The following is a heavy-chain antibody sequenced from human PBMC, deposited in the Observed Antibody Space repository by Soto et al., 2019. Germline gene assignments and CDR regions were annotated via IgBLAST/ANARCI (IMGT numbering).Heavy chain of an antibody. CDR2: ISRYGDIT. J-gene: IGHJ4*02. CDR1: GFTFNIYA. Sequence: EVQLLESGGDLIQPGGSLRLSCAASGFTFNIYAMTWVRQAPGKGLEWVSAISRYGDITHYADSVEGRFSISRDNSKNTLYMQMNTLRADDTAVYYCAKDRYLDHDSRGYLFDNWGQGSLVTVSS. V-gene: IGHV3-23*01. D-gene: IGHD3-22*01. CDR3: AKDRYLDHDSRGYLFDN.